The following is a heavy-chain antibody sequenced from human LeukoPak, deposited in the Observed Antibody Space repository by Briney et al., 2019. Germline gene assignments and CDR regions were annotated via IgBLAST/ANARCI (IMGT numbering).Heavy chain of an antibody. Sequence: KPGGSLRLSCAASGFKFSDYYMSWIRQAPGKGLEWVSYISSNGSTIYYAESVKGRFTISSDNAKNSVYLQMNSLRAEDTAVYYCASGRYDFWSRYYRDWGQGTLVTVSS. CDR3: ASGRYDFWSRYYRD. CDR2: ISSNGSTI. CDR1: GFKFSDYY. V-gene: IGHV3-11*01. J-gene: IGHJ4*02. D-gene: IGHD3-3*01.